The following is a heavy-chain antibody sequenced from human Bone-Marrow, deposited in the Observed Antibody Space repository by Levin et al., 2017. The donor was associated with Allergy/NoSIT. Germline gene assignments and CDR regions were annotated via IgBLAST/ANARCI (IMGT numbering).Heavy chain of an antibody. J-gene: IGHJ3*02. CDR1: GGSISSYY. V-gene: IGHV4-59*01. D-gene: IGHD2/OR15-2a*01. CDR3: ARSLNTSEDAFDI. CDR2: IYYSGST. Sequence: GSLRLSCTVSGGSISSYYWSWIRQPPGKGLEWIGYIYYSGSTNYNPSLKSRVTISVDTSKNQFSLKLSSVTAADTAVYYCARSLNTSEDAFDIWGQGTMVTVSS.